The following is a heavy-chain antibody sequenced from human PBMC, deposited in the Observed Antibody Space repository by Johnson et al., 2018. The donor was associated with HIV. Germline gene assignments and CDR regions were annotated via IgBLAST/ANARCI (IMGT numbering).Heavy chain of an antibody. Sequence: QVKLVESGGGVVQPGRSLRLSCAASGFTFSSYAMHWVRQAPGKGLEWVAFIRYDGSNKYYADSVKGRFTISRDNSKNTLYLQMNSLRAEDTAVYYCARVSAYSYGWVSPAFDIWGQGTMVTVSS. D-gene: IGHD5-18*01. CDR2: IRYDGSNK. CDR1: GFTFSSYA. J-gene: IGHJ3*02. CDR3: ARVSAYSYGWVSPAFDI. V-gene: IGHV3-33*08.